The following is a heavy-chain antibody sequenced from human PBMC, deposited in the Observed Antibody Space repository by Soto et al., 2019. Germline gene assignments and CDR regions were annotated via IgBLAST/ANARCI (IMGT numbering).Heavy chain of an antibody. V-gene: IGHV3-23*01. J-gene: IGHJ4*02. CDR1: GFTFSSYA. Sequence: GGSLRLSCAASGFTFSSYAMSWVRQAPGKGLEWVSAISGSGGSTYYADSVKGRFTISRDNAKNTLSLQMNSLRAEDTAIYYCAKDIRLVPRGYFDYWGQGSLVTVSS. CDR3: AKDIRLVPRGYFDY. CDR2: ISGSGGST. D-gene: IGHD6-13*01.